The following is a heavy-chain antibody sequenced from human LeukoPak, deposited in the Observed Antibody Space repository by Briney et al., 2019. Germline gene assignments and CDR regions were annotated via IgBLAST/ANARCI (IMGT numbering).Heavy chain of an antibody. CDR3: GKSNGNGYYYYYMDV. Sequence: GGSLRLSCAASGFPFSNYAMTWVRQAPGKGLEWVSAISGSGGSTNYADFVKGRFTISRDNSKNTLYLQMNSLRAEDTAVYYCGKSNGNGYYYYYMDVWGKGTTVTVSS. D-gene: IGHD1-20*01. J-gene: IGHJ6*03. CDR1: GFPFSNYA. CDR2: ISGSGGST. V-gene: IGHV3-23*01.